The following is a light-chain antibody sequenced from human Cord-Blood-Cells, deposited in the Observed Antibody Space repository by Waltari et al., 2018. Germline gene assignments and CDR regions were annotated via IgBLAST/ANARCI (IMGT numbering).Light chain of an antibody. V-gene: IGKV3-20*01. J-gene: IGKJ3*01. CDR2: GAS. CDR1: LSVSSSY. CDR3: QQYGSSPFT. Sequence: EIVLPQSPGPLSLSPGERATPSCRASLSVSSSYLAWYQQKPGQAPRLLIYGASSRATGIPDRFSGSGSGTDLTLTISRLEPEDSAAYYCQQYGSSPFTVGPGTKVDIK.